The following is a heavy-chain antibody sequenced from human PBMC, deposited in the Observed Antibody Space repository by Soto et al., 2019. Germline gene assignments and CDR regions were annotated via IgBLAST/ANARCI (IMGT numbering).Heavy chain of an antibody. V-gene: IGHV4-34*01. Sequence: SETLSLTCAVYGESFSGHIWTWIRQTPGKGLQWIGQINHSGSASYNPSLKSRVTISVDTSKNQFSLKLSSVTAADTAVYYCARQNIAVAATIDYWGQGTLVTVSS. CDR2: INHSGSA. D-gene: IGHD6-19*01. CDR3: ARQNIAVAATIDY. J-gene: IGHJ4*02. CDR1: GESFSGHI.